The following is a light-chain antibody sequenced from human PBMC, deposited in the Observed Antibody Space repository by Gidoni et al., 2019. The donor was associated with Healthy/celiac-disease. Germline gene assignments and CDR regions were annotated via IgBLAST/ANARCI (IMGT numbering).Light chain of an antibody. J-gene: IGKJ4*02. V-gene: IGKV1-6*01. CDR3: LQDYNYPLT. Sequence: AIQMTQSPSSLSASVGDRVTITCRASQGIRNDLGWYQQKPGKAPKLLIYAASSLQSGVPSRCSGSGSGTDFTITISSLQPEDFATYYCLQDYNYPLTFGGGTKVEIK. CDR2: AAS. CDR1: QGIRND.